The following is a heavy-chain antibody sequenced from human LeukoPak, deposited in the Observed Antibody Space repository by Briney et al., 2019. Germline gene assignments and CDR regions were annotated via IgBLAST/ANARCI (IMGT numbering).Heavy chain of an antibody. Sequence: PGGSLRLSCAASGFTFIRYEMNWVRQAPGKGLEWVAFIRYDGSNKYYADSVKGRFTISRDNSKNTLYLQMNSLRAEDTAVYYCAKVVGAPTPNTDYYYYYDMAVWGKGTAVTVFS. CDR2: IRYDGSNK. D-gene: IGHD1-26*01. CDR3: AKVVGAPTPNTDYYYYYDMAV. CDR1: GFTFIRYE. J-gene: IGHJ6*03. V-gene: IGHV3-30*02.